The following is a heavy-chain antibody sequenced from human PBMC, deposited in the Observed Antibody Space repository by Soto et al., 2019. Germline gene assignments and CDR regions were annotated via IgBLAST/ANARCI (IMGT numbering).Heavy chain of an antibody. V-gene: IGHV1-18*01. CDR2: ISAYNGNT. Sequence: ASVKVSCKASGYTFTSYGISWVRQAPGQGLEWMGWISAYNGNTNYAQKLQGRVTMTTDTSTSTAYMELRSLRSDDTAVYYCARTLGGVTPDGSYWFDPWGQGTLVTVSS. CDR1: GYTFTSYG. CDR3: ARTLGGVTPDGSYWFDP. D-gene: IGHD3-16*01. J-gene: IGHJ5*02.